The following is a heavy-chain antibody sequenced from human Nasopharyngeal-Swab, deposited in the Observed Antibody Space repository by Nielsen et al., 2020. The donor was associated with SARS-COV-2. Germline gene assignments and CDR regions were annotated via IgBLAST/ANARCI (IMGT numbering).Heavy chain of an antibody. J-gene: IGHJ5*02. Sequence: GESLKISRAVSGFNFSSYSMSWVRQAPGKGLEWLATIKQGGGETYYVDSVKGRFTISSDNSNNSVYLQINSLRAEDTAVYYCAREAHDYSNYRRGTEWFDPWGQGTLVTVSS. CDR3: AREAHDYSNYRRGTEWFDP. CDR2: IKQGGGET. CDR1: GFNFSSYS. D-gene: IGHD4-11*01. V-gene: IGHV3-7*01.